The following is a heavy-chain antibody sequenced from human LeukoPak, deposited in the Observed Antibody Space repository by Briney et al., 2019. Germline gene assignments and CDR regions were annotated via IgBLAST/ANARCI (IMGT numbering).Heavy chain of an antibody. J-gene: IGHJ4*02. CDR1: GGSISGYY. Sequence: SETLSLTCTVSGGSISGYYWSWIRQPPGKGLERIGYTSHSGSTNYNPPLKSRVTISVDTSKNQFSLSLNSVTAADTAVYYCARHYCSGGTCYSFDNWGQGTLVTVSS. V-gene: IGHV4-59*08. CDR2: TSHSGST. CDR3: ARHYCSGGTCYSFDN. D-gene: IGHD2-15*01.